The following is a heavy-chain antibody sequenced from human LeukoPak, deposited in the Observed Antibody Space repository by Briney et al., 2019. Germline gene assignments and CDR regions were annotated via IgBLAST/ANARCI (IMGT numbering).Heavy chain of an antibody. J-gene: IGHJ3*02. CDR1: GGSVSGGSYY. V-gene: IGHV4-61*01. CDR3: ARAVANTNYAFDI. Sequence: SETLSLTCTVSGGSVSGGSYYWSWIRQPPGKGLEWIGYIFYSGSTNYNPSLKSRVTISVDTSKNQFSLKLSSVTAADTAVYYCARAVANTNYAFDIWGQGTMVTVSS. CDR2: IFYSGST. D-gene: IGHD5-12*01.